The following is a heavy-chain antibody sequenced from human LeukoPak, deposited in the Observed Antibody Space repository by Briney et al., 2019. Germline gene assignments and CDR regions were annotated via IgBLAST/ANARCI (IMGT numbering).Heavy chain of an antibody. CDR2: FYTSGST. CDR1: GSSISSYY. Sequence: SETLSLTCTVSGSSISSYYWSWIRQPAGKGLEWIGRFYTSGSTNYNPSLKSRVTMSVDTSKNQFSLKLTSVTAADTAVYYCARDRGEYSSSSAYYSYMDVWGKGTTVTVSS. V-gene: IGHV4-4*07. D-gene: IGHD6-6*01. J-gene: IGHJ6*03. CDR3: ARDRGEYSSSSAYYSYMDV.